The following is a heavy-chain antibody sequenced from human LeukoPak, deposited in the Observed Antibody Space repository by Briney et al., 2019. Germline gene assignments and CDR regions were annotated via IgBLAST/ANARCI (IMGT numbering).Heavy chain of an antibody. D-gene: IGHD4-17*01. CDR2: IYYSGST. Sequence: PSETLSLTCTVSGGSISSCYWSWIRQPPGKGLEWIGSIYYSGSTYYNPSLKSRVTISVDTSKNQFSLKLSSVTAADTAVYYCARRPTEYYYGMDVWGQGTTVTVSS. V-gene: IGHV4-39*01. CDR1: GGSISSCY. CDR3: ARRPTEYYYGMDV. J-gene: IGHJ6*02.